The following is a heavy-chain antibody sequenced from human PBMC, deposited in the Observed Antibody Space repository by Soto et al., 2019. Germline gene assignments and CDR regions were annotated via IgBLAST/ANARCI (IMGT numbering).Heavy chain of an antibody. Sequence: ASVKVSCKASGYTFTSYAMHWVRQAPGQRLEWMGWINAGNGNTKYSQKFQGRVTVTRDTSASTAYMELSSLRSEDTAVYYCAREQYNWNFYPRTNWFDPWGQGTLVTVSS. V-gene: IGHV1-3*01. CDR2: INAGNGNT. CDR3: AREQYNWNFYPRTNWFDP. CDR1: GYTFTSYA. J-gene: IGHJ5*02. D-gene: IGHD1-7*01.